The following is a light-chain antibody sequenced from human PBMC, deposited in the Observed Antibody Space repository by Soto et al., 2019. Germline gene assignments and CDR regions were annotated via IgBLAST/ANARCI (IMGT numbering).Light chain of an antibody. Sequence: DIQMTQSPSSLSASVGDRVTITCRASQPIDNYLNWYQQKPGKAPNLLIYSASNLQGGVPSRFSGSGSGADFTLTISSLQSEDFGTYYCQQSYTTPRTFGQGTKLEIK. V-gene: IGKV1-39*01. CDR1: QPIDNY. J-gene: IGKJ2*01. CDR3: QQSYTTPRT. CDR2: SAS.